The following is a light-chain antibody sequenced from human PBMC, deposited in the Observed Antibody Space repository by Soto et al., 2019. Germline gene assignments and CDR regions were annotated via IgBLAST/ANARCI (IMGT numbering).Light chain of an antibody. CDR1: QRIGTW. J-gene: IGKJ3*01. CDR3: QQANSFPLT. CDR2: AAS. Sequence: DIQMTQSPSTVSASVGDRVTITCRASQRIGTWLAWFQQKPGKPPKLVISAASSLQSGVPSRFSGSGSGTDFTLTISSLQPEDVATYYCQQANSFPLTFGPVTKVVIK. V-gene: IGKV1-12*01.